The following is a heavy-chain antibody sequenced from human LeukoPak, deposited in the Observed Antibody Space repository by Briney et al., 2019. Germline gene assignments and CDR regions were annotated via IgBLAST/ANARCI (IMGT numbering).Heavy chain of an antibody. J-gene: IGHJ3*02. CDR2: ISYDGSNK. D-gene: IGHD3-16*02. CDR1: GFTFSSYA. Sequence: GGSLRLSCAASGFTFSSYAMHWVRQAPGKGLEWVAVISYDGSNKYYADSVKGRFTISRDNSKNTLYLQMNSLRAEDTAVYYCAKAPIGLSTGGAFDIWGQGTMVTVSS. V-gene: IGHV3-30*04. CDR3: AKAPIGLSTGGAFDI.